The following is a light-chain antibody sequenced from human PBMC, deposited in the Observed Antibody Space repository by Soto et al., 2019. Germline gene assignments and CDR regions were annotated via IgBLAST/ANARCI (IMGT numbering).Light chain of an antibody. V-gene: IGKV3-20*01. CDR3: QQYGSSPLST. CDR2: GAS. Sequence: EIVLTQSPGTLSLSPGERATLSCRASQSVSSSYLAWYQQKPGQAPRLLIYGASSMDTGIPDRFSGSGSGTDFTLTISRLEPEDFAAYYCQQYGSSPLSTFGQGTKLEIK. J-gene: IGKJ2*01. CDR1: QSVSSSY.